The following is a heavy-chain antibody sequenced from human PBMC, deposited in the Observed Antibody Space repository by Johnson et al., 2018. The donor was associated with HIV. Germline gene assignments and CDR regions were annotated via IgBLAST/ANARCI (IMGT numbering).Heavy chain of an antibody. CDR1: GFTLSSYT. CDR3: ARKKVAATGAFDM. CDR2: IYSCGST. V-gene: IGHV3-66*02. Sequence: VQLVESGGGVVQPGRSLRLFCAVSGFTLSSYTMHWVRQAPGKGLEWVSVIYSCGSTYYADSVKGRFTISRDNSKNKLYLQMNSLRAEDTAVYYCARKKVAATGAFDMWGQGTMVTVSS. J-gene: IGHJ3*02. D-gene: IGHD6-25*01.